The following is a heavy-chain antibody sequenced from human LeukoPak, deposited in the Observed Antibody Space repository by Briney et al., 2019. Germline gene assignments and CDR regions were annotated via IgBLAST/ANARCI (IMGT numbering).Heavy chain of an antibody. CDR3: ARSLRITMVRGVTTLAY. V-gene: IGHV1-8*01. CDR2: MNPNSGNT. Sequence: ASVKVSCKASGYTFTSYDINWVRQATGQGLEWMGWMNPNSGNTGYAQKFQGRVTMTRNTSISTAYMELSSLRSEDTAVYYCARSLRITMVRGVTTLAYWGQGTLVTVSS. J-gene: IGHJ4*02. D-gene: IGHD3-10*01. CDR1: GYTFTSYD.